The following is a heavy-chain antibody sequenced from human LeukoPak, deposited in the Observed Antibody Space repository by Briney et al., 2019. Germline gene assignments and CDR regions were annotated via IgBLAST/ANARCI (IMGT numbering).Heavy chain of an antibody. J-gene: IGHJ6*03. CDR2: MNPNSGNT. V-gene: IGHV1-8*01. CDR1: GYIFTSYD. CDR3: ARGQACHAYYYGTGSSMDV. Sequence: ASVKVSCKASGYIFTSYDINWVRQAPGQGLEWMGWMNPNSGNTGYAQKFQGRVTMTRNASISTAYMELSSLSSEDTAVDYCARGQACHAYYYGTGSSMDVGDKGTRAIVSS. D-gene: IGHD3-10*01.